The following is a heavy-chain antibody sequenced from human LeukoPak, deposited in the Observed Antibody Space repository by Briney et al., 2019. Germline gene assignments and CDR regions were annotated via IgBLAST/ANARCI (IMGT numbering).Heavy chain of an antibody. V-gene: IGHV3-15*01. Sequence: GGSLRLSCAASGFTFSNAWMSWVRQAPGKGLEWVGRIKSKTDGGTTDYAAPVKGRITISRDDSKNTLYLQMNSLKTEDTAVYYCTTEYSYGLGAYYFDYWGQGTLVTVSS. CDR2: IKSKTDGGTT. CDR3: TTEYSYGLGAYYFDY. J-gene: IGHJ4*02. CDR1: GFTFSNAW. D-gene: IGHD5-18*01.